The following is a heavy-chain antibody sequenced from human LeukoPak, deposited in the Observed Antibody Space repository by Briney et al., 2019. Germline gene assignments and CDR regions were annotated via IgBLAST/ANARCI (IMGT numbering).Heavy chain of an antibody. J-gene: IGHJ3*02. V-gene: IGHV1-69*01. CDR1: GGTFSTYA. CDR3: ARSLIDYGGSYDAFDI. CDR2: ITPILSTA. Sequence: ASVKVSCKASGGTFSTYAISWVRQAPGQGLEWMGGITPILSTANYAQKFQGRVTINADQSTSTAYMELSSLRSEDTAVYYCARSLIDYGGSYDAFDIWGQGTMVTISS. D-gene: IGHD4-23*01.